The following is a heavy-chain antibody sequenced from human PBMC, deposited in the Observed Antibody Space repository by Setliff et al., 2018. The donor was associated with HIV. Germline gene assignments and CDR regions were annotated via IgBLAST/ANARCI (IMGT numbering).Heavy chain of an antibody. CDR3: ARAGSFDPYYYMDV. CDR2: IYPDDSAT. J-gene: IGHJ6*03. Sequence: ESLKISCKGFGYSFSDNWIGWVRQMPGKGLEWMGIIYPDDSATRYSPSFQGQVTISADKSISTAYLQWSSLKASDTAMYYCARAGSFDPYYYMDVWGKGTTVTVSS. D-gene: IGHD3-10*01. CDR1: GYSFSDNW. V-gene: IGHV5-51*01.